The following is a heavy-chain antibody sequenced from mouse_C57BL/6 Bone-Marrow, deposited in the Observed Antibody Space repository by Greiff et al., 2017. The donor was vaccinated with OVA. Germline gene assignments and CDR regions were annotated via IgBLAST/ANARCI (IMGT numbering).Heavy chain of an antibody. D-gene: IGHD1-1*01. CDR1: GYSITSGYY. CDR2: ISYDGSN. V-gene: IGHV3-6*01. J-gene: IGHJ4*01. CDR3: ARGGLDYYMKDY. Sequence: EVQVVESGPGLVKPSQSLSLTCSVTGYSITSGYYWNWIRQFPGNKLEWMGYISYDGSNNYNPSLKNRISITRDTSKNQFFLKLNSVTTEDTATYYCARGGLDYYMKDYWGQGTSVTVSS.